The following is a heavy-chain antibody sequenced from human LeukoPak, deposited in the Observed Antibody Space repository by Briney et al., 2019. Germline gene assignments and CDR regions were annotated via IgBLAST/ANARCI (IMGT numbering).Heavy chain of an antibody. Sequence: PSETLSLTCAVYGGSFSDYYWSWIRQPPGKGLEWIGEINHSGSTNYNPSLKSRVTISVDTSKNQFSLKLSSVTAADTAVYYCARGKLSSLGGYYYDYWGQGTLVTVSS. CDR2: INHSGST. J-gene: IGHJ4*02. CDR3: ARGKLSSLGGYYYDY. V-gene: IGHV4-34*01. D-gene: IGHD3-22*01. CDR1: GGSFSDYY.